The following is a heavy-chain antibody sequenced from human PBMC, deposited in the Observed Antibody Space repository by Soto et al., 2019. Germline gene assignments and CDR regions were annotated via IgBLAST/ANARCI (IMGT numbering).Heavy chain of an antibody. CDR2: VFYTGFT. J-gene: IGHJ4*02. V-gene: IGHV4-39*01. Sequence: SETLSLTCAVSGGSISGRNYYGGWLRQSPGKGPEWIGSVFYTGFTSYNPSLESRVSVSVDPSKNPFSLKVSGVSSADTAVYYCATSQKGYNWNYFDHWGQGALVTVS. CDR3: ATSQKGYNWNYFDH. CDR1: GGSISGRNYY. D-gene: IGHD1-20*01.